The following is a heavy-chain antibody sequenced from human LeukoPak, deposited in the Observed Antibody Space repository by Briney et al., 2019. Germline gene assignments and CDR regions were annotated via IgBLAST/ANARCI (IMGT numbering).Heavy chain of an antibody. CDR3: ARGVGATTHDFDY. J-gene: IGHJ4*02. D-gene: IGHD1-26*01. CDR1: GGSFRGYY. Sequence: PSETLSLTCAVYGGSFRGYYWSWIRQPPGKGLEWIGEINHSGSTNYNPSLKSRVTISVDTSKNQFSLKLSSVTAADTAVYYCARGVGATTHDFDYWGQGTLVTVSS. CDR2: INHSGST. V-gene: IGHV4-34*01.